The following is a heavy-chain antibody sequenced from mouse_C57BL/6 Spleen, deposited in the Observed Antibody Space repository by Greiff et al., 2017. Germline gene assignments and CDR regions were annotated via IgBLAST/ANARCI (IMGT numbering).Heavy chain of an antibody. CDR2: IDPSDSYT. Sequence: QVQLQQPGAELVMPGASVKLSCKASGYTFTSYWMHWVKQRPGQGLEWIGEIDPSDSYTNYNQKFKGKSTLTVDKSSSTAYMQLSSLTSEDSAVYYWARRWTVDVWCTGTTVTVSS. V-gene: IGHV1-69*01. D-gene: IGHD1-1*02. CDR1: GYTFTSYW. CDR3: ARRWTVDV. J-gene: IGHJ1*03.